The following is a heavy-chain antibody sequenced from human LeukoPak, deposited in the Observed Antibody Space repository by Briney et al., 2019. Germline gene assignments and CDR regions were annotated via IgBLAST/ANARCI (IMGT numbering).Heavy chain of an antibody. V-gene: IGHV4-38-2*02. CDR3: AREVGGVLDY. CDR2: IYHSGST. D-gene: IGHD1-26*01. Sequence: SETLSLTCTVSGGSISRYYWSWIRQPPGKGLEWIGSIYHSGSTYYNPSLKSRVTISVDTSKNQFSLKLSSVTAADTAVYYCAREVGGVLDYWGQGTLVTVSS. CDR1: GGSISRYY. J-gene: IGHJ4*02.